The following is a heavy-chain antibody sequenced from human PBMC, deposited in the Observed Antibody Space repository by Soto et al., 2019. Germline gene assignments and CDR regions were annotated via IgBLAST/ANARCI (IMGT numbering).Heavy chain of an antibody. Sequence: GASVMVSCKASGGTFSSYAINWVRQAPGQGLEWMGGIIPIFGTANYAQKFQGRVTITADKSTSTAYMELSSLRSEDTAVYYCASVVVPAAIRKNYYYYGMDVWGQGTTVTVSS. CDR3: ASVVVPAAIRKNYYYYGMDV. CDR2: IIPIFGTA. J-gene: IGHJ6*02. CDR1: GGTFSSYA. D-gene: IGHD2-2*02. V-gene: IGHV1-69*06.